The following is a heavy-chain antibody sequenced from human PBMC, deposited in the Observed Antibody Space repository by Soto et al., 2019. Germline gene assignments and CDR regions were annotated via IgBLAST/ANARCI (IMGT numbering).Heavy chain of an antibody. Sequence: EVQLVESGGGLVQPGGSLKLSCAASGFTFSGSAMHWVRQASGKGLEWVGGIRSKANSYATAYAASVKGRFTISRDDSKNTAYLQMNSLKTEDTAVYYCTTTGYGESRNYYYYGMDVWGQGTTVTVSS. CDR1: GFTFSGSA. V-gene: IGHV3-73*02. D-gene: IGHD3-9*01. CDR2: IRSKANSYAT. CDR3: TTTGYGESRNYYYYGMDV. J-gene: IGHJ6*02.